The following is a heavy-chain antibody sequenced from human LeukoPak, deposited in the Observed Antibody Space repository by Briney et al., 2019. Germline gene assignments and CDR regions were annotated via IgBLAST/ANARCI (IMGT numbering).Heavy chain of an antibody. D-gene: IGHD3-10*01. CDR1: GYKFTNYW. Sequence: RGESLKISCKGSGYKFTNYWIAWVRQMPGQGLEWLGIIYPGDSDTRYSPSFQGQVTISADKSISTAYLQWSSLKASDTAMYYCARLVRITMVREPRGWFDPWGQGTLVTVSS. CDR3: ARLVRITMVREPRGWFDP. V-gene: IGHV5-51*01. J-gene: IGHJ5*02. CDR2: IYPGDSDT.